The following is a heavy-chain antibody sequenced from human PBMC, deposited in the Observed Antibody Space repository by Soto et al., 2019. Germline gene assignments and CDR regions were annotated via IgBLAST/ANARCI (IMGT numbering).Heavy chain of an antibody. Sequence: QVQLVQSGAEVKKPGASVTVSCKASGYTFTNYHMHWVRQAPGQGFEWMGIINPSGGSTTYAQKFQGRVPMTSDTSTSTVYMELSSLRFDDTAVYYCARDSSIVVDGGSCQDYWGQGTQVTVSS. CDR2: INPSGGST. V-gene: IGHV1-46*01. J-gene: IGHJ4*02. CDR3: ARDSSIVVDGGSCQDY. CDR1: GYTFTNYH. D-gene: IGHD2-15*01.